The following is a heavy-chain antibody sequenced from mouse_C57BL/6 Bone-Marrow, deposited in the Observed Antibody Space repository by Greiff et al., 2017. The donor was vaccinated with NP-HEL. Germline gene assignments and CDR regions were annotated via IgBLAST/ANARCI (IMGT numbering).Heavy chain of an antibody. D-gene: IGHD2-4*01. V-gene: IGHV3-6*01. CDR3: ARGGNYDYDEEGAWLAY. CDR2: ISNDGSN. J-gene: IGHJ3*01. CDR1: GYSITSGYY. Sequence: EVQLQESGPGLVKPSQSLSLTCSVTGYSITSGYYWNWIRQFPGNKLEWRGYISNDGSNNYNPTLKNRITITTDQSNNTFYLKLKSVTTEDTATYYCARGGNYDYDEEGAWLAYWGQGTLVTVSA.